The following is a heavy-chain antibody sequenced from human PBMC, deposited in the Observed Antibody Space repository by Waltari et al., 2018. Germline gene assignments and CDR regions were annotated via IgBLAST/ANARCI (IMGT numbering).Heavy chain of an antibody. D-gene: IGHD3-10*01. Sequence: QVQLQESGPGLVKPSETLSLTCTVSGGSISSYYWSWIRQPPGKGLEWIGYIYHSGSTNYNPSLKSRVTISVDTSKNQFSLKLSSVTAADTAVYYCARGGRGYFDYWGQGTLVTVSS. CDR1: GGSISSYY. CDR3: ARGGRGYFDY. CDR2: IYHSGST. J-gene: IGHJ4*02. V-gene: IGHV4-59*01.